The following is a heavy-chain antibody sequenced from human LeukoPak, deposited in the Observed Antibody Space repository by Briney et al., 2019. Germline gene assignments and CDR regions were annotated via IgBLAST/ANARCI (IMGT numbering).Heavy chain of an antibody. Sequence: ASVKVSCKASGYTFTSYDINWVRQATGQGLEWMGWINPISGYTGFAQKFQGTVTMTGDTSISTAYMELNSLRSEDAAVYYCARGNRLYTSSWSSLAFDIWGQGTMLTVSS. CDR3: ARGNRLYTSSWSSLAFDI. D-gene: IGHD6-13*01. CDR2: INPISGYT. V-gene: IGHV1-8*01. CDR1: GYTFTSYD. J-gene: IGHJ3*02.